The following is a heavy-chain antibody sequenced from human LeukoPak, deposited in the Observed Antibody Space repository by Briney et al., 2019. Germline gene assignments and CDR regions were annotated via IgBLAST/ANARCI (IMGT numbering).Heavy chain of an antibody. CDR1: GFTFSSYA. J-gene: IGHJ4*02. CDR3: ARGERIAARPIPV. D-gene: IGHD6-6*01. Sequence: GGSLRLSCAASGFTFSSYAMRWVRQAPGKGLEWVSVISYDGSNKYYADSVKGRFTISRDTSKNTLYLQMNSLRAEDTAVYYCARGERIAARPIPVWGQGTLVTVSS. V-gene: IGHV3-30*01. CDR2: ISYDGSNK.